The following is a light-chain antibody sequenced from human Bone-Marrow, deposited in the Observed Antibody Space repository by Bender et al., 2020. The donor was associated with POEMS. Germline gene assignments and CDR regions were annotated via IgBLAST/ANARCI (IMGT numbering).Light chain of an antibody. J-gene: IGLJ1*01. CDR1: TSDLGTYDL. V-gene: IGLV2-14*02. Sequence: QSALTQPASVSGSPGQSITVSCTGTTSDLGTYDLVSWYQQHPGKVPKLIMFDVTKRPSGVSTRFSGSKSGYTASLTISELQAEDEADYFCASYTRSSTLGAFVTGTRVTVI. CDR3: ASYTRSSTLGA. CDR2: DVT.